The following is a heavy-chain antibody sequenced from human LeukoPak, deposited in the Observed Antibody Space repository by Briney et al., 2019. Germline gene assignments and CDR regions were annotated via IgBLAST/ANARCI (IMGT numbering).Heavy chain of an antibody. D-gene: IGHD3-10*01. J-gene: IGHJ4*02. CDR2: ISAYNGNT. CDR1: GYTFTSYG. CDR3: ARDLKYYGPGSYFDY. V-gene: IGHV1-18*04. Sequence: ASVKVSRKASGYTFTSYGISWVRQAPGQGLEWMGWISAYNGNTNYAQKLQGRVTMTTDTSTSTAYMELRSLRSDDTAVYYCARDLKYYGPGSYFDYWGQGTLVTVSS.